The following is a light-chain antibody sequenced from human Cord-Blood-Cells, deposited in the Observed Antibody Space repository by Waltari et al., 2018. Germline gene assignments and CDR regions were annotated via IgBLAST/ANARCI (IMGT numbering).Light chain of an antibody. V-gene: IGLV2-23*01. Sequence: SALTQPASVSGSPGQSITIPRTGTSSDVGSYNLVSWYQQHPGKAPKLMIYEGSKRPSGVSNRFSGSKSGNTASLTISGLQAEDEADYYCCSYAGSVVFGGGTKLTVL. CDR3: CSYAGSVV. J-gene: IGLJ2*01. CDR2: EGS. CDR1: SSDVGSYNL.